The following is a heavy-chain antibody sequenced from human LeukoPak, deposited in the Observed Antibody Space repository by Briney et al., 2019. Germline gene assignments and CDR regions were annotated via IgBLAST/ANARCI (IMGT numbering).Heavy chain of an antibody. Sequence: GGSLRLSCAASGFTFSSYSMNWVRQAPGKGLEWVSSISSSSSYIYYADSVKGRFTISRDNSKNTLYLQMNSLRAEDTAVYYCARAGIVVVPAAMSPLDYWGQGTLVTVSS. CDR3: ARAGIVVVPAAMSPLDY. D-gene: IGHD2-2*01. CDR1: GFTFSSYS. J-gene: IGHJ4*02. CDR2: ISSSSSYI. V-gene: IGHV3-21*01.